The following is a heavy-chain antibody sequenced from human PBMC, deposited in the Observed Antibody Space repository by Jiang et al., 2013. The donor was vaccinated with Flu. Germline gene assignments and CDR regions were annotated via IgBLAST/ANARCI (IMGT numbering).Heavy chain of an antibody. J-gene: IGHJ4*02. V-gene: IGHV1-46*01. Sequence: WVRQAPGQGLEWMGIINPSGGSTSYAQKFQGRVTMTRDTSTSTVYMELSSLRSEDTAVYYCARDLGAEIDYWGQGTLVTVSS. CDR3: ARDLGAEIDY. CDR2: INPSGGST. D-gene: IGHD1-26*01.